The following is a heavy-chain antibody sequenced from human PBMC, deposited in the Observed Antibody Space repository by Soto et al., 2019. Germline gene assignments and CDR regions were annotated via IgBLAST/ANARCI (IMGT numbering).Heavy chain of an antibody. Sequence: PGGSLRLSCAASGFTFSNYAMTWVRQAPGKGLEWVSALSGSGVSTYYADSVMGRFTISRDNSKNTVYLQMNSLRAEDTAVYYCANIESRFHYDSTGYYPFDYWGQGTLVTVSS. J-gene: IGHJ4*02. D-gene: IGHD3-22*01. CDR3: ANIESRFHYDSTGYYPFDY. V-gene: IGHV3-23*01. CDR1: GFTFSNYA. CDR2: LSGSGVST.